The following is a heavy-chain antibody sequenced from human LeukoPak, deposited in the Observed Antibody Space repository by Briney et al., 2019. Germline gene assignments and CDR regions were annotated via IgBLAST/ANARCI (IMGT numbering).Heavy chain of an antibody. CDR2: IYYSGST. CDR1: GGSISSYY. Sequence: SETLSRTCTVSGGSISSYYWSWIRQPPGKGLEWVGYIYYSGSTNYNPSLKSRVTISVDTSKNQFSLKLSSVTAADTAVYYCASPSLRGSNAFDIWGQGTMVTVSS. CDR3: ASPSLRGSNAFDI. D-gene: IGHD1-26*01. V-gene: IGHV4-59*01. J-gene: IGHJ3*02.